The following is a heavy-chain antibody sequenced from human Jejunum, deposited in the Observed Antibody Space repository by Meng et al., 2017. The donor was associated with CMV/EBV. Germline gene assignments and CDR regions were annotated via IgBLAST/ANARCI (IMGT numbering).Heavy chain of an antibody. CDR3: ARDRGRRISCSSTSCYGMDV. CDR2: LSAYNGDT. V-gene: IGHV1-18*01. D-gene: IGHD2-2*01. Sequence: SGFTCVRQAPGQGLEWMGWLSAYNGDTNYAPKFQGRVTMTTDTSTSTAYMELRSLRSDATAVYYCARDRGRRISCSSTSCYGMDVWGQGTTVTVSS. CDR1: SG. J-gene: IGHJ6*02.